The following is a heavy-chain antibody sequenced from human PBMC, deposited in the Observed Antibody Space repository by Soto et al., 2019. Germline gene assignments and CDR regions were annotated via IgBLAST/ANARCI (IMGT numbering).Heavy chain of an antibody. CDR1: GGSISSYY. J-gene: IGHJ3*02. CDR2: IYYSGST. CDR3: ARGQITTVNTTGGAFDI. V-gene: IGHV4-59*01. D-gene: IGHD4-17*01. Sequence: SETLSLTCTVSGGSISSYYWSWIRQPPGKGLEWIGYIYYSGSTNYNPSLKSRVTISVDTSKNQFSLKLSSVTAADTAVYYCARGQITTVNTTGGAFDIWGQGKMVTVSS.